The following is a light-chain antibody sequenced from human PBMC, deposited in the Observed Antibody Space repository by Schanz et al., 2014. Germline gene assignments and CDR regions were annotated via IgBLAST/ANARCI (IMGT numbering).Light chain of an antibody. CDR3: SSYTTTSTLVV. V-gene: IGLV2-14*01. CDR1: SSDVGGYNY. Sequence: QSALTQPASVSGSPGQSITISCTGTSSDVGGYNYVSWYQQHPGKAPKLMIYDVSNRPSGVSNRFSGSKSGITASLTISGLQAEDEADYYCSSYTTTSTLVVFGGGTKLTVL. J-gene: IGLJ2*01. CDR2: DVS.